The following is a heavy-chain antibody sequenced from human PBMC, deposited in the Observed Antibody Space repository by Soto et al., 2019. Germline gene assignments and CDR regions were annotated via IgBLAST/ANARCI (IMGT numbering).Heavy chain of an antibody. CDR3: ARGIATGQLDP. Sequence: ASVKVSCKASGYTFTRYTMNWVRQAPGQRLEWMGWINPDNGNTKSSQKFQDRVIITRDTSASTAYMGLSSLRSEDTAVYYCARGIATGQLDPWGQGTLVTVSS. D-gene: IGHD2-15*01. V-gene: IGHV1-3*01. CDR2: INPDNGNT. J-gene: IGHJ5*02. CDR1: GYTFTRYT.